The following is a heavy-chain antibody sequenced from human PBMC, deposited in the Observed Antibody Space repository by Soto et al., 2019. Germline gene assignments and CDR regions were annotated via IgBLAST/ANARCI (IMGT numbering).Heavy chain of an antibody. CDR2: IYPSDSDT. J-gene: IGHJ4*02. V-gene: IGHV5-51*01. Sequence: PGESLKISCKGSGYNFAGYWIAWVRQMPGKGLGLMGIIYPSDSDTRYRPSFQGQVTISADKSISSAYLQWSSLRASDTAMYYCGRGGVSTRTFDYWGQGTPVTVSS. D-gene: IGHD3-3*01. CDR3: GRGGVSTRTFDY. CDR1: GYNFAGYW.